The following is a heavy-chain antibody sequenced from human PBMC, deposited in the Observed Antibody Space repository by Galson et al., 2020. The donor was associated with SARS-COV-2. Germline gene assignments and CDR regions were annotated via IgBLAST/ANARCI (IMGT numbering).Heavy chain of an antibody. CDR1: GGSFRGYY. CDR3: ARGDRGWYLDY. J-gene: IGHJ4*02. V-gene: IGHV4-34*01. Sequence: SETLSLTCAVYGGSFRGYYWSWIRQPPGKGLEWIGEINHSGSTNYNPSLKSRVTISVDTSKNQFSLKLSSVTAADTAVYYCARGDRGWYLDYWGQGTLVTVSS. CDR2: INHSGST. D-gene: IGHD6-19*01.